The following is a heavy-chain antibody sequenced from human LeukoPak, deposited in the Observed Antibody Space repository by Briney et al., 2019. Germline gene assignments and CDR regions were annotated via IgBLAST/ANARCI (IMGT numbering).Heavy chain of an antibody. J-gene: IGHJ4*02. Sequence: PGGSLRLSCAVSGITLSNYGMSWVRQAPGKGLEWVAGISGSGGSTNYADSVKGRFTISRDSPKNTLYLQMNSLRAEDTAVYFCAKRGVVIRVILVGFHKEAYYFDSWGQGVLVTVSS. D-gene: IGHD3-22*01. V-gene: IGHV3-23*01. CDR1: GITLSNYG. CDR2: ISGSGGST. CDR3: AKRGVVIRVILVGFHKEAYYFDS.